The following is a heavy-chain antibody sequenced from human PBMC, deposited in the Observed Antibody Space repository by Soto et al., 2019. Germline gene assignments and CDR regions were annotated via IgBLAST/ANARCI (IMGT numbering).Heavy chain of an antibody. V-gene: IGHV4-31*03. CDR1: GASISSGGYF. CDR3: ARGDCSGGSCYSFDY. Sequence: TLSLTCTVSGASISSGGYFWSWIRQHPGKGLEWIGYIFYSGSTFYNPSLKSRVTTSRDTSKNQLSLKLASVTAADTAVYYCARGDCSGGSCYSFDYWGQGTMVTV. CDR2: IFYSGST. D-gene: IGHD2-15*01. J-gene: IGHJ4*02.